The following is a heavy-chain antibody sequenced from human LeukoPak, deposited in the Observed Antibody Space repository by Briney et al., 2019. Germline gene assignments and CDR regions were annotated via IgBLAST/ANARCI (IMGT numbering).Heavy chain of an antibody. J-gene: IGHJ5*02. V-gene: IGHV1-18*01. CDR1: GYTFTSYG. CDR3: ARVSLRRRVPAANWFDP. D-gene: IGHD2-2*01. Sequence: GASVKVSCKASGYTFTSYGISWVRQAPGQGLEWMGWISAYNGNTNYAQKLQGRVTMTTDTSTSTAYMELRSLRSDDTAVYYCARVSLRRRVPAANWFDPWGQGTLVTVSS. CDR2: ISAYNGNT.